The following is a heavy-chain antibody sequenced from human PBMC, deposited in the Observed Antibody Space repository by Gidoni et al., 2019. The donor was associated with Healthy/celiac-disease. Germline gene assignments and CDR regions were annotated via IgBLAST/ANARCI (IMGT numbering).Heavy chain of an antibody. D-gene: IGHD2-2*02. J-gene: IGHJ5*02. CDR3: ARGGDIVVVPAAIRRAYWFDP. V-gene: IGHV4-34*01. CDR1: GGSFSGSY. Sequence: QVQLQQWGAGLLKPSETLSLTCAVYGGSFSGSYWSGIRQPPGKGLEWIGELNHSGSTNYNPSLKSRVTISVDTSKNQFSLKLSSVTAADTAVYYCARGGDIVVVPAAIRRAYWFDPWGQGTLVTVSS. CDR2: LNHSGST.